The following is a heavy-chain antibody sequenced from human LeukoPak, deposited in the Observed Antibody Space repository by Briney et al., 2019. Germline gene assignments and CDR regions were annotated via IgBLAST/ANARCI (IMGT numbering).Heavy chain of an antibody. V-gene: IGHV3-30-3*01. D-gene: IGHD3-10*01. CDR2: ISYDGSNK. J-gene: IGHJ4*02. CDR1: GFTFSSYA. CDR3: ARDQVLLWFGEPYYFDY. Sequence: GGSLRLSCAASGFTFSSYAMHWVRQAPGKGLEWVAVISYDGSNKYYADSVKGRFTISRDNSKNTLYLQMNSLRAEDTAVYYCARDQVLLWFGEPYYFDYWGQGTLVTVSS.